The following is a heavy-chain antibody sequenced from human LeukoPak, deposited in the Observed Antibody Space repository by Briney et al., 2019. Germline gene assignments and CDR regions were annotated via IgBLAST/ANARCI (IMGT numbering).Heavy chain of an antibody. CDR3: ARRGPAGSSSSGMDV. D-gene: IGHD6-6*01. V-gene: IGHV6-1*01. J-gene: IGHJ6*02. CDR2: TYYRSKWYN. Sequence: SETLSLTCTVSGGSISSYYWNWIRQSPSRGLEWLGRTYYRSKWYNDYAVSVKSRITINPDTSKNQFSLQLNSVTPEDTAVYYCARRGPAGSSSSGMDVWGQGTTVTVSS. CDR1: GGSISSYY.